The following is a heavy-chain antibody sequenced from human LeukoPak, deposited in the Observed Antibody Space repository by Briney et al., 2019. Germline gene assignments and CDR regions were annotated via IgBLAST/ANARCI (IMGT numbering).Heavy chain of an antibody. CDR1: GFIFSTYT. Sequence: GGSLRLSCAASGFIFSTYTIHWVRQAPGKGLEWVAVISYDGSNKYYAQSVKGRFSISRDNPKNTLYLQMNSLRAEDTAVYYCARGPLSGNPYWYFDLWGRGTVVTVSS. CDR2: ISYDGSNK. CDR3: ARGPLSGNPYWYFDL. V-gene: IGHV3-30*04. D-gene: IGHD2-15*01. J-gene: IGHJ2*01.